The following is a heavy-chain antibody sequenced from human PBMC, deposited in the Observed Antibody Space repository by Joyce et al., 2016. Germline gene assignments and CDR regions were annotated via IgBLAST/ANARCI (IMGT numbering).Heavy chain of an antibody. J-gene: IGHJ6*03. Sequence: EVQLLESGGGLVQPGGSMRLSCAASVFPFGIFAMTWVCRLPGSGRECVSRISVSGATTYYADSVKGRVSFTRDNAKNMLYLQMHSLRVEDTAVYYCAKRILTSLSGYSYYYMDVWGKGTTVTVSS. CDR1: VFPFGIFA. D-gene: IGHD2-15*01. CDR3: AKRILTSLSGYSYYYMDV. CDR2: ISVSGATT. V-gene: IGHV3-23*01.